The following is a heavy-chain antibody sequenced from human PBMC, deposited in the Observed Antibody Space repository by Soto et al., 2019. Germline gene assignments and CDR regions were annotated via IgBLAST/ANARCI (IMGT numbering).Heavy chain of an antibody. CDR2: INHSGST. Sequence: SEILSLTCAVYGGSFSGYYWSWIRQPPGKGLEWIGEINHSGSTNYNPSLKSRVTISVDTSKNQFSLKLSSVTAADTAVYYCARARGPGIAARHKRHFFDYWGQGTLVTVSS. J-gene: IGHJ4*02. V-gene: IGHV4-34*01. CDR3: ARARGPGIAARHKRHFFDY. CDR1: GGSFSGYY. D-gene: IGHD6-13*01.